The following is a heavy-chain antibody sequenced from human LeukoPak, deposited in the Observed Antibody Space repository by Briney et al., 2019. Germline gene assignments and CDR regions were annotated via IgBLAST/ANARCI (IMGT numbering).Heavy chain of an antibody. J-gene: IGHJ4*02. CDR2: ISSSSSYI. Sequence: GGSLRLSCAASGFTFSDYSMNWFRQAPGKGLEWVSCISSSSSYIYYADSVEGRFTISRDNAENSLYLQMDSLRAEDTALYYCARVHSPGYSSTWHTSDYWGQGTLVTVSS. CDR1: GFTFSDYS. V-gene: IGHV3-21*01. D-gene: IGHD2-2*01. CDR3: ARVHSPGYSSTWHTSDY.